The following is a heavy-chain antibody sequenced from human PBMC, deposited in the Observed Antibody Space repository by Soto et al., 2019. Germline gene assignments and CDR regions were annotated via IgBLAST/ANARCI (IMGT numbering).Heavy chain of an antibody. D-gene: IGHD2-15*01. V-gene: IGHV1-18*01. CDR2: ISAYNGNT. Sequence: GASVKVSCKASGYTFTSYGISWVRQAPGQGLEWMGWISAYNGNTNYAQKLQGGVTMTTDTSTSTAYMELRSLRSDDTAVYYCARSVYCSGGSCLDAFDIWGQGTMVTVSS. CDR1: GYTFTSYG. J-gene: IGHJ3*02. CDR3: ARSVYCSGGSCLDAFDI.